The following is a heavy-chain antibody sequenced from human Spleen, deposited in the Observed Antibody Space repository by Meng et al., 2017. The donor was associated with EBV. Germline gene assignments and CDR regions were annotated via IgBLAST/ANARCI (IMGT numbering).Heavy chain of an antibody. CDR1: CGSVSSGMYH. Sequence: QASGPGRVVPSATLALTCTVSCGSVSSGMYHWSSIRQPPGKGLEWIGYIYYGGSTHYDPSLKSRVTISVDTSKNQFSLKLSSVIAADTAIYYCARSNPSGGWFFDYWGQGTLVTVSS. CDR2: IYYGGST. V-gene: IGHV4-61*01. J-gene: IGHJ4*02. D-gene: IGHD6-19*01. CDR3: ARSNPSGGWFFDY.